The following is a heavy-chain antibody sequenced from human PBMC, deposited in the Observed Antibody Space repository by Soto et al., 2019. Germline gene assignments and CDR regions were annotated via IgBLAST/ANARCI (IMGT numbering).Heavy chain of an antibody. J-gene: IGHJ4*02. CDR1: GGTFRSYA. CDR2: IIPIFGTA. D-gene: IGHD1-1*01. Sequence: SVKVSCKASGGTFRSYAISWVRQAPGQGLEWMGGIIPIFGTANYAQKFQGRVTMTRDTSTSTVYMELSSLRSEDTAVYYCARQDPRALRPTKAPGYWGQGTLVNVSS. V-gene: IGHV1-69*05. CDR3: ARQDPRALRPTKAPGY.